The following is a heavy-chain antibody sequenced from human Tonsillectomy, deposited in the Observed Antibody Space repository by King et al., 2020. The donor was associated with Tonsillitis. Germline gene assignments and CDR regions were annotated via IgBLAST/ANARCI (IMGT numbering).Heavy chain of an antibody. CDR3: ARDLYSSGLFDF. J-gene: IGHJ4*02. CDR2: IYSGGST. V-gene: IGHV3-53*01. D-gene: IGHD6-25*01. CDR1: GFTVSSNY. Sequence: VQLVESGGGLIQPGGSLRLSCAASGFTVSSNYMSWVRQAPGKGLEWVSVIYSGGSTYYADSVKGRFTISRDNSKNTVYLQMNSLRAEETAVYYCARDLYSSGLFDFWGQGTLVTVSS.